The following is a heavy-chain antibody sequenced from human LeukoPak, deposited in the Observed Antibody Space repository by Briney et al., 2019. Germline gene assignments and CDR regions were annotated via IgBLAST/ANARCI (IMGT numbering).Heavy chain of an antibody. D-gene: IGHD2-21*02. CDR2: IYYSGST. V-gene: IGHV4-39*07. Sequence: SETLSLTCTVSGGSISSSSYYWGWIRQPPGKGLEWIGSIYYSGSTYYNPSLKSRVTISVDTSKNQFSLKLSSVTAADTAVYYCARGVGTYCGGDCYSKYYYYYYYMDVWGKGTTVTISS. CDR3: ARGVGTYCGGDCYSKYYYYYYYMDV. J-gene: IGHJ6*03. CDR1: GGSISSSSYY.